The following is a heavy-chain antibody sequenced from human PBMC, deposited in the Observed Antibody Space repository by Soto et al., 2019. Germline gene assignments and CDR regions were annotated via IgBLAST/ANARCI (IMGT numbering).Heavy chain of an antibody. J-gene: IGHJ4*02. V-gene: IGHV1-69*02. CDR2: IIPILGIA. D-gene: IGHD2-15*01. CDR1: GGTFSSYT. Sequence: QVQLVQSGAEVKKPGSSVKVSCKASGGTFSSYTISWVRQAPGQGLEWMGRIIPILGIANYAQKFQGRVTXTXGKSTSTAYMELSSLRSEDTAVYYCATGGGNADFAYWGQGTLVTVSS. CDR3: ATGGGNADFAY.